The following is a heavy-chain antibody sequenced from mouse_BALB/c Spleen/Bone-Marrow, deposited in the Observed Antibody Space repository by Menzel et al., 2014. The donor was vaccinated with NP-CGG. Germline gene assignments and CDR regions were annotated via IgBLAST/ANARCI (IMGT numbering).Heavy chain of an antibody. CDR1: GYTFTSYW. CDR3: TRGTAVWGYFDV. V-gene: IGHV1S22*01. Sequence: LQQPGSELVRPGASVKLSCKASGYTFTSYWMHWVRQRPGQGLEWIGNIYPGSGSTNYDEKFKNKATMTVDTSSSTAHIQLSSLTSEDSTVYYCTRGTAVWGYFDVWGAGTTVTVSS. J-gene: IGHJ1*01. CDR2: IYPGSGST. D-gene: IGHD1-1*01.